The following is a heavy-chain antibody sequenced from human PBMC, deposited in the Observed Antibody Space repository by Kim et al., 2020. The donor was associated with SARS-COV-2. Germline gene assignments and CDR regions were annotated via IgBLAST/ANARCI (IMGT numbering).Heavy chain of an antibody. D-gene: IGHD2-2*01. CDR2: ISSSSSYI. Sequence: GGSLRLSCAASGFTFSSYSMNWVRQAPGKGLEWVSSISSSSSYIYYADSVKGRFTISRDNAKNSLYLQMNSLRAEDTAVYYCGVVPAAIRGVMDVWGQGTTVTVSS. J-gene: IGHJ6*02. CDR3: GVVPAAIRGVMDV. V-gene: IGHV3-21*01. CDR1: GFTFSSYS.